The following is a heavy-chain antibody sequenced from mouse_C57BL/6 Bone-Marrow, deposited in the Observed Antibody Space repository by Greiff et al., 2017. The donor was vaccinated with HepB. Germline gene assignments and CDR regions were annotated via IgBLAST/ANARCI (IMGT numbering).Heavy chain of an antibody. Sequence: EVQLQQSGPELVKPGASVKISCKASGYTFTDYYMNWVKQSHGKSLEWIGDINPNNGGTSYNQKFKGKATLTVDKSSSTAYMELRSLTSEDSAVYYCAREGQHRPFDYWGQGTTLTVSS. CDR3: AREGQHRPFDY. CDR1: GYTFTDYY. V-gene: IGHV1-26*01. CDR2: INPNNGGT. J-gene: IGHJ2*01. D-gene: IGHD3-2*02.